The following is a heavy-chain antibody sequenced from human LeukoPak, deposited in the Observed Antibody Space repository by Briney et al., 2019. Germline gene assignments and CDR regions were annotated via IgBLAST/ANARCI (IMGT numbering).Heavy chain of an antibody. CDR3: AKKFPGIAAAGIDY. J-gene: IGHJ4*02. D-gene: IGHD6-13*01. V-gene: IGHV3-30*18. CDR1: GFTFSSYG. CDR2: MSYDGGNK. Sequence: GGSLRLSCAASGFTFSSYGMHWVRQAPGKGLEWVAVMSYDGGNKYFADSVKGRFTISRDNSKNTLYLQMNSLRAEDTAMYYCAKKFPGIAAAGIDYWGQGTLVTVSS.